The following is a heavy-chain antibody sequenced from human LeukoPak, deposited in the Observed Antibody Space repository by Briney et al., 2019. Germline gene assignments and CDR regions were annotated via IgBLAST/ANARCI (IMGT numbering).Heavy chain of an antibody. CDR3: ARDNRGGYSYGRFDY. Sequence: GGSLRLSYAASGFTFSSYGMHWVRQAPGKGLEWVAVIWYDGSNKYYADSVKGRFTISRDNSKNTLYLQMNSLRAEDTAVYYCARDNRGGYSYGRFDYWGQGTLVTVSS. V-gene: IGHV3-33*01. D-gene: IGHD5-18*01. CDR2: IWYDGSNK. J-gene: IGHJ4*02. CDR1: GFTFSSYG.